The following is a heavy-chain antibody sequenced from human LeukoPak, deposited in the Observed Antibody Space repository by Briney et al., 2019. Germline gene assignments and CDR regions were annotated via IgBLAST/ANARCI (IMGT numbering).Heavy chain of an antibody. V-gene: IGHV4-30-2*01. J-gene: IGHJ4*02. D-gene: IGHD5-12*01. CDR2: IYHSGST. CDR1: GGSISSGGYS. Sequence: SETLSLTCAVSGGSISSGGYSWSWIRQPPGKGLEWVGYIYHSGSTYYNPSLKSRVTISVDRSKNQFSLKLSSVTAADTAVYYCARGREWLRPRFDYWGQGTLVTVSS. CDR3: ARGREWLRPRFDY.